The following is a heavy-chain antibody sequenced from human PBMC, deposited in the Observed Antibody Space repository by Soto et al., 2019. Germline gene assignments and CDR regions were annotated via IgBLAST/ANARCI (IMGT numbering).Heavy chain of an antibody. Sequence: PGGSLRLSCAASGFTFSSYWMSWVRQAPGKGLEWVANIKQDGSEKYYVDSVKGRFTISRDNAKNSLYLQMNSLRAEDTAVYYCARARPGYSYDLFDYWGQGTLVTVSS. CDR1: GFTFSSYW. CDR2: IKQDGSEK. CDR3: ARARPGYSYDLFDY. V-gene: IGHV3-7*01. J-gene: IGHJ4*02. D-gene: IGHD5-18*01.